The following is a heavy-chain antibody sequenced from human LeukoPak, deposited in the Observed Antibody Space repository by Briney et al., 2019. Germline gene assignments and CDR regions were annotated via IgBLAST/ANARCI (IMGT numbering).Heavy chain of an antibody. J-gene: IGHJ4*02. V-gene: IGHV4-30-2*01. CDR3: ARGGTYYYDSSGYYFDY. D-gene: IGHD3-22*01. Sequence: SETLSLTCAVSGGSISSGGYSWSWIRQPPGKGLEWIGYIYHSGSTYYNPSLKSRVTISVDRSKNQFSLELSSVTAADTAVYYCARGGTYYYDSSGYYFDYWGQGTLVTVSS. CDR1: GGSISSGGYS. CDR2: IYHSGST.